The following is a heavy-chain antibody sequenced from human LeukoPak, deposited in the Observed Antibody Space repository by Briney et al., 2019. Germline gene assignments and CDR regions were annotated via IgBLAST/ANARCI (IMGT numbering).Heavy chain of an antibody. Sequence: GGSLRLSCVASGFTFSSYWMRWVRQAPGKGLEWVANIKQHGTQSTYVDSVKGRFTISRDNAKNSLYLQMNSLRADATAVYYCARLRPYSSTWYAHYGMDVWGQGTTVTVSS. CDR3: ARLRPYSSTWYAHYGMDV. CDR2: IKQHGTQS. D-gene: IGHD6-13*01. V-gene: IGHV3-7*04. CDR1: GFTFSSYW. J-gene: IGHJ6*02.